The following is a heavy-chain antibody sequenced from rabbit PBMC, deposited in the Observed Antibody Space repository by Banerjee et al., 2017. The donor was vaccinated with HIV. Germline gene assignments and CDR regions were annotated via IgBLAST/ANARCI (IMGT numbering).Heavy chain of an antibody. V-gene: IGHV1S45*01. J-gene: IGHJ2*01. Sequence: QQQLEESGGGLVKPGGTLTLTCKASGIDFSSYYYMCWVRQAPGKGLEWIACIYADGSGYTYYASWAKGRFTISKTSSTTVTLQMTSLTAADTATYFCARGYNYDDSGNWDGFDPWGQGTLVTVS. CDR3: ARGYNYDDSGNWDGFDP. D-gene: IGHD2-1*01. CDR2: IYADGSGYT. CDR1: GIDFSSYYY.